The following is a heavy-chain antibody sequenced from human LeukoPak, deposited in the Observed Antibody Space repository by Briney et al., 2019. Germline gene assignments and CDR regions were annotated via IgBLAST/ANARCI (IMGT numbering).Heavy chain of an antibody. CDR2: ISYSGST. Sequence: PSETLSRTCTVSGGSISSYYWSWIRQPPGKGLEWIGYISYSGSTNYNPSLKSRVTISVDTSKNQFSLRLSFVTAADTAVYYCARIKGGEGFRYYYYYMDVWGKGTTVTISS. CDR1: GGSISSYY. J-gene: IGHJ6*03. V-gene: IGHV4-59*01. CDR3: ARIKGGEGFRYYYYYMDV. D-gene: IGHD3-10*01.